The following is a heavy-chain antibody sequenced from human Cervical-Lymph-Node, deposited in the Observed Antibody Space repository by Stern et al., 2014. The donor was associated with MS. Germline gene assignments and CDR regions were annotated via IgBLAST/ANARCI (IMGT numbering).Heavy chain of an antibody. CDR3: ARDTSSPERSDW. Sequence: EVQLVESGGGVIQPGGSLRLSWTASGFTVRRDYMTWVRQAPGKALEWLSLISNVGSTFYTNFVKGRFTISRDDSKNAVYLHMTSLRAEDTAMYYCARDTSSPERSDWWGQGTLVTVSS. V-gene: IGHV3-53*01. CDR2: ISNVGST. CDR1: GFTVRRDY. D-gene: IGHD1-1*01. J-gene: IGHJ4*02.